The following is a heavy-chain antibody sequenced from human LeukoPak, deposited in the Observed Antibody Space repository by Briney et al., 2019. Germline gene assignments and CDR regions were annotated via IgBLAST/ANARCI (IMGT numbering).Heavy chain of an antibody. CDR2: IYYGGST. CDR3: ARDSYDSSGNYRSFDY. CDR1: GGSISSYY. V-gene: IGHV4-59*01. Sequence: SETLSLTCTVSGGSISSYYWSWIRQPPGKGLEWIGYIYYGGSTNYNPSLKSRVTISVDTSKNQFSLKLSSVTAADTAMYYCARDSYDSSGNYRSFDYWGQGTLVTVSS. D-gene: IGHD3-22*01. J-gene: IGHJ4*02.